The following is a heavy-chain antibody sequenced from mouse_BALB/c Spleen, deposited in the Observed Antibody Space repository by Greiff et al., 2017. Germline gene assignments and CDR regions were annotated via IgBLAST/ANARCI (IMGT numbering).Heavy chain of an antibody. J-gene: IGHJ4*01. D-gene: IGHD2-14*01. V-gene: IGHV5-9-4*01. CDR1: GFTFSSYA. CDR2: ISSGGSYT. Sequence: EVQRVESGGGLVKPGGSLKLSCAASGFTFSSYAMSWVRQSPEKRLEWVAEISSGGSYTYYPETVTGRFTISRDNAKNTLYLEMSSLRSEDTAMYYCAGYDYAMDYWGQGTSVTVSS. CDR3: AGYDYAMDY.